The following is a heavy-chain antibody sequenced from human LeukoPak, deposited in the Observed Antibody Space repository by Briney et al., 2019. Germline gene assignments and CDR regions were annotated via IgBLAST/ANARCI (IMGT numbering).Heavy chain of an antibody. D-gene: IGHD3-22*01. J-gene: IGHJ4*02. CDR2: ISGSGGST. CDR1: GFTFSSYG. Sequence: GGSLRLSCAASGFTFSSYGMSWVRQAPGKGLEWVSAISGSGGSTYYADSVKGRFTISRDNSKNTLYLQMNSLRAEDTAVYYCAKDYDSSGYSSGLFDYWGQGTLVTVSS. CDR3: AKDYDSSGYSSGLFDY. V-gene: IGHV3-23*01.